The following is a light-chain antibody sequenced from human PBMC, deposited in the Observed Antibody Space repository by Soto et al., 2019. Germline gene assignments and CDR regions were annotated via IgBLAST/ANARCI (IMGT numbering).Light chain of an antibody. CDR2: KAS. V-gene: IGKV1-5*03. Sequence: DLQMTQSPSTLSASVGDRVTITCRASPSISSWLAWYQQKPGKAPNLLIYKASSLESGVPSRFSGSGSGTEFTLTISSLQADDCATYYCQQYNSYPYIFGRGNKLEI. J-gene: IGKJ2*01. CDR3: QQYNSYPYI. CDR1: PSISSW.